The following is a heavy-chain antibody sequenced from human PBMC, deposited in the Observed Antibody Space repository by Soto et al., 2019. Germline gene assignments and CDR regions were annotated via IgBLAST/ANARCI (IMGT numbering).Heavy chain of an antibody. CDR3: AHRVLRTVFGLVTTTAIYFDF. CDR2: LYWDDDK. V-gene: IGHV2-5*02. J-gene: IGHJ4*02. D-gene: IGHD3-3*01. Sequence: QITLKESGPTVVKPTETLTLTCTFSGFSLTTSGVGVGWARQSPGKAPEWLALLYWDDDKRYSTSLNSRLIITKDTSKNQVVLTMANVDPADTATYYCAHRVLRTVFGLVTTTAIYFDFWGPGTPVVVSS. CDR1: GFSLTTSGVG.